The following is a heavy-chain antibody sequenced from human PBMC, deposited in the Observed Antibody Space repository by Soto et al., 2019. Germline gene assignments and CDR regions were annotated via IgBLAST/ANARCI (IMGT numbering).Heavy chain of an antibody. CDR3: VRQGFGALHGLVDV. CDR1: SDSSSSHK. J-gene: IGHJ6*02. D-gene: IGHD3-10*01. CDR2: IDNNGGT. Sequence: QVQLQESGPGLVKPSETLSLTCTVSSDSSSSHKWSWIRQTPGKGLEWIGYIDNNGGTSYNPSLRCRVTISIDTSTNQFSLKLISLKLNSVTAADTAVYYCVRQGFGALHGLVDVWGQGTTVTVSS. V-gene: IGHV4-59*08.